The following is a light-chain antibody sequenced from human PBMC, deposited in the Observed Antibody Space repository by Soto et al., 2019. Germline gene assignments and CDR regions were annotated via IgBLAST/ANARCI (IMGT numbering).Light chain of an antibody. V-gene: IGKV3-20*01. CDR1: QNIRVNK. Sequence: EVVLTQSPGTLSLSPGERATISCRASQNIRVNKLAGYQHKPGHAPRLLIYRGSTRATGIPDSFRGRGSGTVFTLTISRLEPEDVAVYYWQEYGTSARWTFGQGTKLEIK. CDR3: QEYGTSARWT. CDR2: RGS. J-gene: IGKJ1*01.